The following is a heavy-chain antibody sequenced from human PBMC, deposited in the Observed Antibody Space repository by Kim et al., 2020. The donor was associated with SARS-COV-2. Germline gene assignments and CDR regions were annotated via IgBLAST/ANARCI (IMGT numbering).Heavy chain of an antibody. CDR3: AKRVSYGYGLDS. CDR2: ISYDGRKT. V-gene: IGHV3-30*18. Sequence: GGSLRLSCVGSGFTFSSYDMHWVRQAPGKGLEWVSLISYDGRKTYYADSVRGRFTISRDNSKNTLYLQMGSLTMDDTAVYYCAKRVSYGYGLDSWGQGTLATVTS. D-gene: IGHD5-12*01. J-gene: IGHJ4*02. CDR1: GFTFSSYD.